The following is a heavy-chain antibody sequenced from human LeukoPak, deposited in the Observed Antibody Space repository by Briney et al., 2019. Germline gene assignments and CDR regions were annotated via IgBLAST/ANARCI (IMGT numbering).Heavy chain of an antibody. CDR2: IYTSGST. D-gene: IGHD3-9*01. Sequence: KTSETLSLTCAVYGGSISSYYWSWIRQPAGKGLEWIGRIYTSGSTNYNPSLKSRVTMSVDTSKNQFSLKLSSVTAADTAVYYCARDGGSGYYDILTGYHRTDWFDPWGQGTLVTVFS. J-gene: IGHJ5*02. CDR1: GGSISSYY. V-gene: IGHV4-4*07. CDR3: ARDGGSGYYDILTGYHRTDWFDP.